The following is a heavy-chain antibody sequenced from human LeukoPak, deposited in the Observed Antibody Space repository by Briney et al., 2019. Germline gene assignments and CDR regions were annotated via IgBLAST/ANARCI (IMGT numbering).Heavy chain of an antibody. J-gene: IGHJ4*02. CDR3: AREVDCSSTSCYRIDY. Sequence: SETLSLTCAVYGGSFSGYYWSWIRQPPGKGLEWIGEINHSGSTNYNPSLKSRVTISVDTSKNQFSLKLSSVTAADTAVYYCAREVDCSSTSCYRIDYWGQGTLVTVSS. D-gene: IGHD2-2*01. CDR1: GGSFSGYY. CDR2: INHSGST. V-gene: IGHV4-34*01.